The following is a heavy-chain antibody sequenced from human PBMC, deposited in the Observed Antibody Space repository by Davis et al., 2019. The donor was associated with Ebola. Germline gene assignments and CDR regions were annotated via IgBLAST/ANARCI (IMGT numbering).Heavy chain of an antibody. J-gene: IGHJ6*02. D-gene: IGHD4-17*01. CDR3: ARVNGDYVPYYGMDV. CDR2: IIPIFGIA. V-gene: IGHV1-69*13. Sequence: SVKVSCKASGGTFSSYAISWVRQAPGQGLEWMGGIIPIFGIANYAQKFQGRVTITADESTSTAYMELSSLRSEDTAVYYCARVNGDYVPYYGMDVWGQGTTVTVSS. CDR1: GGTFSSYA.